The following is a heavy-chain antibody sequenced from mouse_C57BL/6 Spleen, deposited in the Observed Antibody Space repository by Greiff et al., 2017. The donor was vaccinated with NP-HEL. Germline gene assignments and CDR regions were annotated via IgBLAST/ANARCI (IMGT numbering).Heavy chain of an antibody. CDR3: ARRTGTSYFDY. CDR1: GFTFSSYT. D-gene: IGHD4-1*01. Sequence: EVMLVESGGGLVKPGGSLKLSCAASGFTFSSYTMSWVRQTPEKRLEWVATISGGGGNTYYPDSVKGRFTISRDNAKNTLYLQMSSLRSEDTALYYCARRTGTSYFDYWGQGTTLTVSS. CDR2: ISGGGGNT. J-gene: IGHJ2*01. V-gene: IGHV5-9*01.